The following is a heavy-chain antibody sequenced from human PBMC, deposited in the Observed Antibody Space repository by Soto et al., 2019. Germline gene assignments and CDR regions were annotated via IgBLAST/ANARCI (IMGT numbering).Heavy chain of an antibody. CDR3: ARGLHWGSYYYYYMDV. CDR2: MDPEDGDT. V-gene: IGHV1-24*01. J-gene: IGHJ6*03. Sequence: ASVKVSCKVSGYTLTELSMHCVRQAPEKGLEWMGGMDPEDGDTGYAQKFQGRVTMTGNTSIDTAYMELSSLRSEDTAVYYCARGLHWGSYYYYYMDVWGKGTTVTVSS. D-gene: IGHD7-27*01. CDR1: GYTLTELS.